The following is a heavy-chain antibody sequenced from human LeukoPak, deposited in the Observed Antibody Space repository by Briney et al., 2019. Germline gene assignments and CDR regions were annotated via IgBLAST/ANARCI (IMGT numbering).Heavy chain of an antibody. D-gene: IGHD3-10*01. V-gene: IGHV3-21*01. Sequence: PGGSLRLSCAASGFTFSSYSMNWVRQAPGKGLEWVSSISSSSSYIYYADSVKGRFTISRDNAKNSLYLQMNSLRAEDTAVYYCARAEVRDYGSGSYFDYWGQGTLVTVSS. J-gene: IGHJ4*02. CDR3: ARAEVRDYGSGSYFDY. CDR1: GFTFSSYS. CDR2: ISSSSSYI.